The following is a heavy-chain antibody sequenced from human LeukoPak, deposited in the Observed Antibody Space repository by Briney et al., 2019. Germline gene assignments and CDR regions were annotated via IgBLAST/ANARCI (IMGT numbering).Heavy chain of an antibody. CDR2: FYYSGGT. V-gene: IGHV4-39*01. CDR1: GGSISSSAYY. CDR3: ARHGSAAGTNWFDP. D-gene: IGHD6-13*01. Sequence: KPSETLSLTCTVSGGSISSSAYYWVWIRQPPGKGLEWIGSFYYSGGTYLNPSLKSRVTVSVDTSKNQFSLKVTSVTAADTAVYYCARHGSAAGTNWFDPWGQGTLVTVSS. J-gene: IGHJ5*02.